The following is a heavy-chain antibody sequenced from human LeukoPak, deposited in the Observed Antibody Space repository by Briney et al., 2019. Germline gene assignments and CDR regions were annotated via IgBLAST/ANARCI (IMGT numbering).Heavy chain of an antibody. V-gene: IGHV1-46*01. J-gene: IGHJ4*02. CDR2: INPSGGST. CDR3: ARDPSAPTYLYYYDSSLNYFDY. D-gene: IGHD3-22*01. Sequence: ASVNVSCKASGYTFTIYYMHWVRQAPGQGLEWMGIINPSGGSTSYAQKFQGRVTMTRDMSTSTVYMELSSLRSEDTAVYYCARDPSAPTYLYYYDSSLNYFDYWGQGTLVTVSS. CDR1: GYTFTIYY.